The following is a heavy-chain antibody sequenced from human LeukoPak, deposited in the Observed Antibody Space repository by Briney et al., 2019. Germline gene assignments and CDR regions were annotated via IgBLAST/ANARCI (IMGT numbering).Heavy chain of an antibody. J-gene: IGHJ5*02. CDR1: GYTFTSYG. CDR3: ARARVTGISYNWFDP. CDR2: INPNTGGT. V-gene: IGHV1-2*02. D-gene: IGHD2-21*02. Sequence: ASVKVSCKAPGYTFTSYGISWVRQAPGQGLEWMGWINPNTGGTNYAQKFLAGVTMTRDTSINTAYMELSRLTSDDTAVYYCARARVTGISYNWFDPWGQGTLVTVSS.